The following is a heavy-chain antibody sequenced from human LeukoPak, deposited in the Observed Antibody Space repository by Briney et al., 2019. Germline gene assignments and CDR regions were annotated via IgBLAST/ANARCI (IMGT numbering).Heavy chain of an antibody. J-gene: IGHJ4*02. CDR1: GFIFSDSW. V-gene: IGHV3-7*01. D-gene: IGHD2-2*01. Sequence: GGSLRLSCAASGFIFSDSWMSWVRQAAGKGLEWVANIKKDGSEKFYVDSVKGRFTISRDNAKNSLYLQMNSLRVEDTAVYYCVGPGDCSSDSCFPYWGQGTLVTVSS. CDR2: IKKDGSEK. CDR3: VGPGDCSSDSCFPY.